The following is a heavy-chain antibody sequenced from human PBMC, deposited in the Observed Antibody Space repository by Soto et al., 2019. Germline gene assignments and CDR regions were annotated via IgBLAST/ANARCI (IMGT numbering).Heavy chain of an antibody. CDR2: ISSSSSYI. V-gene: IGHV3-21*01. CDR3: ARAQPGYSYGYGLGY. CDR1: GFTFSSYS. J-gene: IGHJ4*02. D-gene: IGHD5-18*01. Sequence: EVQLVESGGGLVKPGGSLRLSCAASGFTFSSYSMNWVRQAPGKGREWVSSISSSSSYIYYADSVKGRFTISRDNAKNSLYLQMNSLRAEDTAVYYCARAQPGYSYGYGLGYWGQGTLVTVSS.